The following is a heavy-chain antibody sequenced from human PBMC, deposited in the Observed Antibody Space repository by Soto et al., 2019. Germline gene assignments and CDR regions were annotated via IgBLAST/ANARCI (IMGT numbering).Heavy chain of an antibody. CDR1: GYTFTRYG. J-gene: IGHJ4*02. CDR3: ARDGDSSGSNGGFDY. Sequence: ASVTVSCQVSGYTFTRYGISWVRQAPGQGLEWMGWISAYNGNTNYAQKLQGRVTMTTDTSTSTAYMELRSLRSDDTAVYYCARDGDSSGSNGGFDYWGQGTLVTVSS. CDR2: ISAYNGNT. D-gene: IGHD3-22*01. V-gene: IGHV1-18*01.